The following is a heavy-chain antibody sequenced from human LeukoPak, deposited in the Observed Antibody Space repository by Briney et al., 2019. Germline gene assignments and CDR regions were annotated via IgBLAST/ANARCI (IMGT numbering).Heavy chain of an antibody. Sequence: GGSLRLSCAASGFTVSSNYMSWVRQAPGKGREWGSVIYSSGSTYYADSVKGRFTISRDNSKNTLYLQMNSLRAEDTAVYYCAREYRGSRRSDAFDIWGQGTMVTVSS. CDR2: IYSSGST. V-gene: IGHV3-53*01. D-gene: IGHD3-10*01. CDR1: GFTVSSNY. CDR3: AREYRGSRRSDAFDI. J-gene: IGHJ3*02.